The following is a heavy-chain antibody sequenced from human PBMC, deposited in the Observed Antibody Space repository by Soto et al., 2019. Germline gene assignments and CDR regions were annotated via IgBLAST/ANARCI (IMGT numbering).Heavy chain of an antibody. J-gene: IGHJ4*02. CDR2: ISWNSASM. V-gene: IGHV3-9*01. CDR3: ARSFSDSYYDLDF. CDR1: GFTFSSYA. Sequence: SLRLSCAASGFTFSSYAMSWVRQAPGKGLEWVSGISWNSASMDYADSVKDRFSISRDNAENSLYLQMNILKIEDTAFYYCARSFSDSYYDLDFWGQGTLVTSPQ. D-gene: IGHD1-26*01.